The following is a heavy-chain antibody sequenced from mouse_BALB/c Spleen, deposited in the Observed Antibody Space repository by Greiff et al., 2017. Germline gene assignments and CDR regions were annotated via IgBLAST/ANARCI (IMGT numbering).Heavy chain of an antibody. D-gene: IGHD1-1*01. Sequence: EVQLVESGGGLVQPGGSLRLSCATSGFTFTDYYMSWVRQPPGKALEWLGFIRNKANGYTTEYSASVKGRFTISRDNSQSILYLQMNTLRAEDSATYYCARDIIYYYGSSYDWYFDVWGAGTTVTVSS. CDR1: GFTFTDYY. CDR2: IRNKANGYTT. CDR3: ARDIIYYYGSSYDWYFDV. J-gene: IGHJ1*01. V-gene: IGHV7-3*02.